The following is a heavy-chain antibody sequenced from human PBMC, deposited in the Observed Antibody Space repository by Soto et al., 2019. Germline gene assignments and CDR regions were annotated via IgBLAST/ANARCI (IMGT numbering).Heavy chain of an antibody. CDR3: ASYSYSSSSYYYGMDV. V-gene: IGHV5-51*01. CDR1: GYSFTSYW. CDR2: IYPGHSDT. J-gene: IGHJ6*01. Sequence: GESLKISCKGSGYSFTSYWIGWVRQMPGKGLEWMGTIYPGHSDTRYSPSFQGQVSISADKSISTAYLQWSSLKASDTAMYYCASYSYSSSSYYYGMDVWGQGTTVTVCS. D-gene: IGHD6-6*01.